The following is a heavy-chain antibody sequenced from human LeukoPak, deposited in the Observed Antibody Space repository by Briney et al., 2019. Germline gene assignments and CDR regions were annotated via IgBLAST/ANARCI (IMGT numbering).Heavy chain of an antibody. CDR2: INPNSGAT. CDR1: GYTFTHYY. Sequence: GASVKVSCTAYGYTFTHYYLHWVRRAPGQGLEWMGWINPNSGATSYAQKFQGRVTMTSDTSISTAYMELSRLRSGDTAVYYCARDLGVITHYWGQGPLVTVSS. D-gene: IGHD2-21*01. J-gene: IGHJ4*02. V-gene: IGHV1-2*02. CDR3: ARDLGVITHY.